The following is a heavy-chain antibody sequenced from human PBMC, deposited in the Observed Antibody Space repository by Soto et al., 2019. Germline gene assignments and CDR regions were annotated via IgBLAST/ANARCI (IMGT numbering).Heavy chain of an antibody. V-gene: IGHV4-59*12. CDR1: GRSITSYY. Sequence: QVVLQESGPGLVKPSETRSLTCSVSGRSITSYYWSWVRQPPGKGLEWIGYIYDNGITSQNPSLKSRVTMSADTSQNQFSLKLTSVTGADTAVYYCARTYDSNGYANEFDSWGQGILVTVTS. D-gene: IGHD3-22*01. CDR2: IYDNGIT. J-gene: IGHJ4*02. CDR3: ARTYDSNGYANEFDS.